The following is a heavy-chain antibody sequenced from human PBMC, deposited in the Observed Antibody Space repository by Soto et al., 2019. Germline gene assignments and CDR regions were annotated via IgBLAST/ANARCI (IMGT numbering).Heavy chain of an antibody. Sequence: ASVKVSCKASGGTFTGYYMHWVRQAPGQGLEWMGWINPNSGGTNYAQKFQGRVTMTRDTSISTAYMELSRLRSDDTAVYYCARDRGYYYDSSGYFYFDYWGQGTLVTVSS. CDR3: ARDRGYYYDSSGYFYFDY. J-gene: IGHJ4*02. CDR2: INPNSGGT. CDR1: GGTFTGYY. D-gene: IGHD3-22*01. V-gene: IGHV1-2*02.